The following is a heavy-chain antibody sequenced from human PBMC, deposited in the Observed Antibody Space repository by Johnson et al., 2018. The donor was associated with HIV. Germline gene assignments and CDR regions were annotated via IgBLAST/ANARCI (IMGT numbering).Heavy chain of an antibody. CDR3: GRDLAGRGGAAFDI. Sequence: VLLVESGGGVVQPGRSLRLSCAASGFTVSSNYMSWVRQAPGKGLEWVSVLHSGGSTSYADSVKGRFTISRDNSNNTLHLQMNSLRPEDTAVYYCGRDLAGRGGAAFDIWGQGTMVTVSS. CDR2: LHSGGST. J-gene: IGHJ3*02. V-gene: IGHV3-66*01. D-gene: IGHD1-26*01. CDR1: GFTVSSNY.